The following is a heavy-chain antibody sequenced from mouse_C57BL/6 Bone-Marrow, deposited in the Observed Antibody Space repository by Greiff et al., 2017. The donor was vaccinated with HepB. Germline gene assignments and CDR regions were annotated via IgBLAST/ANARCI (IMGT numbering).Heavy chain of an antibody. J-gene: IGHJ1*03. CDR1: GFSLTSYG. D-gene: IGHD1-1*01. Sequence: VMLVESGPGLVQPSQSLSITCTVSGFSLTSYGVHWVRQSPGKGLEWLGVIWSGGSTDYNAAFISRLSISKDNSKSQVFFKMNSLQADDTAIYYCASPLYYGSFYWYFDVWGTGTTVTVSS. CDR3: ASPLYYGSFYWYFDV. CDR2: IWSGGST. V-gene: IGHV2-2*01.